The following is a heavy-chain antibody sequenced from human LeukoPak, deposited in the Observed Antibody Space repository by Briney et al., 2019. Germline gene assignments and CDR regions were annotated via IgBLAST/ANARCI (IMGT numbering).Heavy chain of an antibody. D-gene: IGHD3-3*01. CDR2: ISSSSSYI. J-gene: IGHJ4*02. CDR1: GFTFSSYS. Sequence: PGGSLRLSCAASGFTFSSYSMNWVRQAPGKGLEWVSSISSSSSYIYYADSVKGRFTISRDNAKNSLYLQMNSLRAEDTAVYYCARLEGKRITIFGVVDDYWGQGTLVTVSS. V-gene: IGHV3-21*01. CDR3: ARLEGKRITIFGVVDDY.